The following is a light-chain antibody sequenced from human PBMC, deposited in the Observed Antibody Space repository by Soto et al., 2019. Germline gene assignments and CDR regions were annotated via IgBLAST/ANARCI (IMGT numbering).Light chain of an antibody. CDR2: AAS. CDR3: QQSYSSPGT. J-gene: IGKJ4*01. CDR1: QSIAIY. Sequence: DLQMTQSPSSLSASVGDRVTITCRASQSIAIYLNWYQQKPGKAPNLLIYAASTLQSGVPSRFSGSGSGTDFTLTISSLQPEDFATYYCQQSYSSPGTFGGGTKVEIK. V-gene: IGKV1-39*01.